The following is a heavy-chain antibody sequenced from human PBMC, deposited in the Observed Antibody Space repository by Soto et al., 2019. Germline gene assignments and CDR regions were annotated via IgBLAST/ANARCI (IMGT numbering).Heavy chain of an antibody. J-gene: IGHJ4*02. CDR2: IYYSGST. V-gene: IGHV4-59*08. CDR1: GGSISSYY. D-gene: IGHD3-9*01. CDR3: ARLRSGELRYFDWLLYTY. Sequence: PSETLSLTCTVSGGSISSYYWSWIRQPPGKGLEWIGYIYYSGSTNYNPSLKSRVTISVDTSKNQFSLKLSSVTAADTAVYYCARLRSGELRYFDWLLYTYWGQGTLVTVSS.